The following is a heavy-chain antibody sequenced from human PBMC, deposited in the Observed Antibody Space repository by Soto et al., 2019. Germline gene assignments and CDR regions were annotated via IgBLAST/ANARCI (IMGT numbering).Heavy chain of an antibody. J-gene: IGHJ3*02. CDR3: TKVLALPPNDAFDI. CDR2: IKSKGGGETT. Sequence: EGQLVESGGRLVEPGGSLRLSCAASGLHFNVAWMNWVRQAPGKGLEWLGRIKSKGGGETTEYVAFVKGRFTISRDDSKNTLYLHMNSLKSEDTAVYYCTKVLALPPNDAFDIWGQGTMVTVSS. V-gene: IGHV3-15*01. CDR1: GLHFNVAW. D-gene: IGHD3-3*02.